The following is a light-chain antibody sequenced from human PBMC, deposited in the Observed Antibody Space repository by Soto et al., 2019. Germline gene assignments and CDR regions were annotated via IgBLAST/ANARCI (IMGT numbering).Light chain of an antibody. V-gene: IGKV3-15*01. Sequence: EIVMTQSPATLSVSPGERATLSCRASQSVSSNLAWYQQKPGQAPRLLIYGASTRATGIPARFSGSGSGTEFTLTISGLQSEDFAVYYSQQYNNWPPWTFDQGTKVEIK. CDR1: QSVSSN. J-gene: IGKJ1*01. CDR2: GAS. CDR3: QQYNNWPPWT.